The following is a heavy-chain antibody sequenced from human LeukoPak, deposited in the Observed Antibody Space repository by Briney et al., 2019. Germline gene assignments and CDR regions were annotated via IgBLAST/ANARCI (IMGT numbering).Heavy chain of an antibody. V-gene: IGHV1-18*01. J-gene: IGHJ2*01. D-gene: IGHD1-26*01. CDR3: ARGVGPRYFDL. Sequence: ASVKVSCKASGYTFTSYGISWVRQAPGQGLEWMGWISAYNGDTNYAQKSQGRVTMTRDTSISTAYMELSRLRSDDTAVYYCARGVGPRYFDLWGRGTLVTVSS. CDR1: GYTFTSYG. CDR2: ISAYNGDT.